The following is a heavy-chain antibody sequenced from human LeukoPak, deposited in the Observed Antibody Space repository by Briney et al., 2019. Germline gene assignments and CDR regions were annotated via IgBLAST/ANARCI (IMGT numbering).Heavy chain of an antibody. D-gene: IGHD3-22*01. Sequence: PGGSLRLSCAASGLTFSIYAMSWVRQAPGKGLEWVSAMSGSGGNTYYADSVKGRFTISRDNSKNTLYLQMNSLRAEDTAVYYCAKERNYYDSSGHRDFFDYWGQGTLVTVSS. CDR2: MSGSGGNT. CDR3: AKERNYYDSSGHRDFFDY. V-gene: IGHV3-23*01. J-gene: IGHJ4*02. CDR1: GLTFSIYA.